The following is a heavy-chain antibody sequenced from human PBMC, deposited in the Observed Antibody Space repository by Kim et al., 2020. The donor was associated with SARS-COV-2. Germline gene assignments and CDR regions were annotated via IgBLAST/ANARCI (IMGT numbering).Heavy chain of an antibody. Sequence: ASVKVSCKAPGDTLTIYHINWVRQAAGQGLEWMGWINPNRGNSGYAQKLQGRFTMTRDTSISTVYMELSSLTYEDTAVYYCVGAIGWVSEKWYFDVWGRGTLVTVSS. V-gene: IGHV1-8*01. J-gene: IGHJ2*01. CDR3: VGAIGWVSEKWYFDV. CDR2: INPNRGNS. CDR1: GDTLTIYH. D-gene: IGHD6-13*01.